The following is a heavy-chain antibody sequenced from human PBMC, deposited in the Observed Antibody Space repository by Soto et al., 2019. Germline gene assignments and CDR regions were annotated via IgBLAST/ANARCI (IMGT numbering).Heavy chain of an antibody. CDR1: GFTFSSYA. V-gene: IGHV3-23*01. D-gene: IGHD6-13*01. CDR3: AKDGGAAGTLLYFDY. Sequence: GGSLRLSCAASGFTFSSYAMSWVRQAPGKGLEWVSAISGSGGSTYYADSVKGRFTISRDNSKNTLYLQMNSLRAEDTAVYYCAKDGGAAGTLLYFDYWGQGTLVTVSS. J-gene: IGHJ4*02. CDR2: ISGSGGST.